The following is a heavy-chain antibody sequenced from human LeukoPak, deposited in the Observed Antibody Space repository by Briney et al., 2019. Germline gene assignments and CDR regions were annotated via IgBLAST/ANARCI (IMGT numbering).Heavy chain of an antibody. CDR1: GYTFTSYY. CDR2: INPSGGST. J-gene: IGHJ4*02. D-gene: IGHD6-25*01. CDR3: ARVPPSAAFDY. Sequence: ASVKVSCKASGYTFTSYYMHWVRQAPGQGLEWMGIINPSGGSTSYAQKFQGRVTMTKDTSTSTVYMELSSLRSEDTAVYYCARVPPSAAFDYWGQGTLVTVSS. V-gene: IGHV1-46*01.